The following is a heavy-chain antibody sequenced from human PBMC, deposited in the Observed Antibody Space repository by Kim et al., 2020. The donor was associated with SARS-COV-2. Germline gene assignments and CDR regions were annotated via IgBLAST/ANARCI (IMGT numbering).Heavy chain of an antibody. CDR3: AREDNTMLVGWFDP. Sequence: ADSVKGRFTISRDNSKNTLYLQMNSLRAEDTAVYYCAREDNTMLVGWFDPWGQGTLVTVSS. J-gene: IGHJ5*02. V-gene: IGHV3-30*07. D-gene: IGHD3-22*01.